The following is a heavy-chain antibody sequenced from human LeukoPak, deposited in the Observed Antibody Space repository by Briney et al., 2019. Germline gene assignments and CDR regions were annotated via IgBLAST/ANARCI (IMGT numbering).Heavy chain of an antibody. CDR3: ARGHVGYTSPQTFDY. J-gene: IGHJ4*02. V-gene: IGHV4-59*01. CDR2: IYYSGST. D-gene: IGHD5-18*01. CDR1: GGSISSYY. Sequence: SETLSLTCTVSGGSISSYYWSWIRQPPGKGLEWIGYIYYSGSTNYNPSLKSRVTISVDTSKNQFSLKLSSVTAADMAVYYCARGHVGYTSPQTFDYWGQGTLVTVSS.